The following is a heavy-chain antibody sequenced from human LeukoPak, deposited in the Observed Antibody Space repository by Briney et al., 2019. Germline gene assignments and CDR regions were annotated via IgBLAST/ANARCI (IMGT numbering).Heavy chain of an antibody. CDR2: ISGGST. V-gene: IGHV3-38-3*01. J-gene: IGHJ4*02. CDR1: GFTVSSNE. D-gene: IGHD3-9*01. CDR3: ARGAYYNVLTGFKSRFLGFDY. Sequence: PGGSLRLSCAASGFTVSSNEMSWVRQAPGKGLEWVSSISGGSTYYADSRKGRFTISRDNSKHTLYLQMNSLRAEDTAVYYCARGAYYNVLTGFKSRFLGFDYWGQGTLVTVSS.